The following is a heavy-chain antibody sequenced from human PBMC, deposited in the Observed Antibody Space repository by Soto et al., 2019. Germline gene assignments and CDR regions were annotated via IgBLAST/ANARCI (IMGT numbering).Heavy chain of an antibody. Sequence: EVQLVESGGGLVQPGGSLRLACAASGFNFRSYWMHWVRQAPGKGLVWVSRSNSDGTNTGNADSVKGRFTISRDNAKNTLYLQMNSLGVEDTAVYYCGRGYYYHSSGYLVDYWGQGTLVTVSP. V-gene: IGHV3-74*01. D-gene: IGHD3-22*01. CDR1: GFNFRSYW. CDR2: SNSDGTNT. CDR3: GRGYYYHSSGYLVDY. J-gene: IGHJ4*02.